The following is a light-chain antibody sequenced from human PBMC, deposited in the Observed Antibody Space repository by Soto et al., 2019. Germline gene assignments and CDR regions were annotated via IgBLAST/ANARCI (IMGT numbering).Light chain of an antibody. J-gene: IGLJ3*02. CDR2: EVN. CDR1: SSDIGRYNY. CDR3: GSYTSATTWV. Sequence: QSALTQPASVSGSPGQSITISCTGTSSDIGRYNYVSWYQQLPGKAPKLIIYEVNKRPSGVSDRLSGSKSGNAASLTISGLQTDDEADYHCGSYTSATTWVFGGGTKLTVL. V-gene: IGLV2-14*03.